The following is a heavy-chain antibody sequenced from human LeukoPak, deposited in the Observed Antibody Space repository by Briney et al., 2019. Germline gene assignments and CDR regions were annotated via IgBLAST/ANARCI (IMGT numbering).Heavy chain of an antibody. V-gene: IGHV3-23*01. CDR1: GFTFSSYA. J-gene: IGHJ4*02. D-gene: IGHD3-22*01. CDR2: ISGSGGST. CDR3: AKVGDSSGYSPLDY. Sequence: PGGSLRLSCAASGFTFSSYAMSWVRQAPGKGLEWVSGISGSGGSTYYADSVKGRFTISRDNSKNTLYLQMNSLRADDTAVYYCAKVGDSSGYSPLDYWGQGTLVTVSS.